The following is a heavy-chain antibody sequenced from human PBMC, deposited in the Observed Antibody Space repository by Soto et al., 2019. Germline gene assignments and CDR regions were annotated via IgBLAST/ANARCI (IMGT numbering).Heavy chain of an antibody. CDR1: GGSISSSSYY. V-gene: IGHV4-39*01. D-gene: IGHD3-10*01. CDR3: ARRPALYYYGSGSPYFDY. J-gene: IGHJ4*02. Sequence: QLQLQESGPGLVKPSETLSLTCTVSGGSISSSSYYWGWIRQPPRKGLEWIGSIYYSGSTYYNPSLKSRVTISVDTSKNQSALKLSSVTAADTAVYYCARRPALYYYGSGSPYFDYWGQGTLVTVSS. CDR2: IYYSGST.